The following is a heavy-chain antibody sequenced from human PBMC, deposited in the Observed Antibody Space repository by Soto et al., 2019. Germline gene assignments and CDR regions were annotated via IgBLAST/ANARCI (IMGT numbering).Heavy chain of an antibody. D-gene: IGHD2-2*01. CDR2: ISANGQGI. CDR1: GFTFTYYA. Sequence: EVQLLESGGGLVQPGGSLRLSCTASGFTFTYYAFSWVRQAPGKGLEWVSAISANGQGIYYADSVRGRFTISRDNSKNTVFLHMNSLRAEDTAGYYCAKDRDYPRDQFHYWGQGTLVTVSS. J-gene: IGHJ4*02. V-gene: IGHV3-23*01. CDR3: AKDRDYPRDQFHY.